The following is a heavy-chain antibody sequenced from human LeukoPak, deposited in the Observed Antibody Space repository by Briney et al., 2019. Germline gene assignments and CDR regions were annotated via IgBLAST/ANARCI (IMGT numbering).Heavy chain of an antibody. CDR1: GFTLNSYW. CDR2: IKQDGSEK. Sequence: PGGSLRLSCAASGFTLNSYWMSWVRQAPGKGLEWVANIKQDGSEKYYVDSVKGRFTISRDNAKNTLNLQMNSLRAEDTAVYYCAKDGAWLRFDDWGQGILVTVSS. J-gene: IGHJ4*02. CDR3: AKDGAWLRFDD. D-gene: IGHD5-12*01. V-gene: IGHV3-7*01.